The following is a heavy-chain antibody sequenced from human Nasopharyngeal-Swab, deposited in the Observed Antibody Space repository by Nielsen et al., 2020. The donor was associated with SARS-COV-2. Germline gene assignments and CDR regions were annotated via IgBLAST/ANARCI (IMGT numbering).Heavy chain of an antibody. D-gene: IGHD4-17*01. CDR3: ARHPLFYGDTSNDAFDI. J-gene: IGHJ3*02. CDR2: IYCSGRT. Sequence: GSLRLSCNVSCGSIGGSGYYWGWIRQPPGNGLEWIAGIYCSGRTYYNPSLKSRVTILVDTSKNQFFLNLSSVTAADTAVYYCARHPLFYGDTSNDAFDIWGQGTMVTVSP. V-gene: IGHV4-39*07. CDR1: CGSIGGSGYY.